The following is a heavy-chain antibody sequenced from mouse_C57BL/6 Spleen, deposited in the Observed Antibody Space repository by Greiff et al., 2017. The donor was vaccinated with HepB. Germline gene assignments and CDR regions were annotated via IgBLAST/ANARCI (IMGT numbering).Heavy chain of an antibody. CDR3: TRSYYAYAMDY. CDR2: IRLKSDNYAT. D-gene: IGHD1-1*01. J-gene: IGHJ4*01. CDR1: GFTFSNYW. V-gene: IGHV6-3*01. Sequence: VQLKESGGGLVQPGGSMKLSCVASGFTFSNYWMNWVRQSPEKGLEWVAQIRLKSDNYATHYAESVKGRFTISRDDSKSSVYLQMNNLRAEDTGIYYCTRSYYAYAMDYWGQGTSVTVSS.